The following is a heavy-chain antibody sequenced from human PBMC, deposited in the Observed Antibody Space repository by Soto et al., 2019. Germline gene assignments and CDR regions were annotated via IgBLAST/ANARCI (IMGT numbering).Heavy chain of an antibody. J-gene: IGHJ4*02. CDR3: ARAHSSGRRFDY. Sequence: QVQLQESGPGLVKPSETLSLTCTVSGGSVSSGSYYWSWIRQPPGKGLEWIGYIYYSGSTNYNPSLKSRVSISVDTSKNQFSLKLSSVTAADTAVYYCARAHSSGRRFDYWGQGTLVTVSS. D-gene: IGHD6-19*01. V-gene: IGHV4-61*01. CDR2: IYYSGST. CDR1: GGSVSSGSYY.